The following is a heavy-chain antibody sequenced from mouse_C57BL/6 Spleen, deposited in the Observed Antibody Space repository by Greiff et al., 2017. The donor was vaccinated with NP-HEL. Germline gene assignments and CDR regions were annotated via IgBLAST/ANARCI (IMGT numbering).Heavy chain of an antibody. Sequence: QVQLKQSGAELVKPGASVKLSCKASGYTFTSYWMHWVKQRPGQGLEWIGMIHPNSGSTNYNEKFKSKATLTVDKSSSTAYMQLSSLTSEDSAVYYCARVYYYGSRGYFDVWGTGTTVTVSS. CDR3: ARVYYYGSRGYFDV. V-gene: IGHV1-64*01. D-gene: IGHD1-1*01. CDR1: GYTFTSYW. J-gene: IGHJ1*03. CDR2: IHPNSGST.